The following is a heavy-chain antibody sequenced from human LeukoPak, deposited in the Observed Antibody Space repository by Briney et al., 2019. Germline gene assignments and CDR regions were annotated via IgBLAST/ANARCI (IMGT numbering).Heavy chain of an antibody. Sequence: ASVKVSCKASGYTFTSYGISWVRQAPGQGLEWMGWIYPNSGGTNYAQKFQGRVTMTRDTSISTAYMELSRLRSDDTAVYYCARGGVAYDSSGYYSGYWGQGTLVTVSS. CDR1: GYTFTSYG. J-gene: IGHJ4*02. V-gene: IGHV1-2*02. CDR2: IYPNSGGT. CDR3: ARGGVAYDSSGYYSGY. D-gene: IGHD3-22*01.